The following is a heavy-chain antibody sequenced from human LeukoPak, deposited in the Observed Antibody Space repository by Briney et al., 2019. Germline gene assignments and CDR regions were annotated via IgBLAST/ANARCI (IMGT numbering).Heavy chain of an antibody. J-gene: IGHJ6*02. Sequence: LSLTCTVSGGSISSNGYYWGWIRQPPGKGLEWVSYISSSGSTIYYADSVKGRFTISRDNAKNSLYLQMNSLRAEGTAVYYCARHSGYDRYGMDVWGQGTTVTVSS. D-gene: IGHD5-12*01. CDR3: ARHSGYDRYGMDV. CDR1: GGSISSNGYY. CDR2: ISSSGSTI. V-gene: IGHV3-11*01.